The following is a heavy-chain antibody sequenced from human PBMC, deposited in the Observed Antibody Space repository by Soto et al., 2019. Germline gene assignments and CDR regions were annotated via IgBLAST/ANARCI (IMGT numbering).Heavy chain of an antibody. CDR1: GFTFISYS. V-gene: IGHV3-21*01. CDR3: ARVLSVAGYDY. D-gene: IGHD6-19*01. CDR2: ISSSSSYI. J-gene: IGHJ4*02. Sequence: PGGSLRLSCAASGFTFISYSMNWVRQAPGKGLEWVSSISSSSSYIYYADSVKGRFTISRDNANNSLYLQMNSLRAEDTAVYYCARVLSVAGYDYWGQGTLLTVSS.